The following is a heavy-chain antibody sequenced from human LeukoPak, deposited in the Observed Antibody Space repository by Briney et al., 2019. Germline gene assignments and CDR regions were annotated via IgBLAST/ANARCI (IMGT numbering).Heavy chain of an antibody. CDR2: IYYSGST. J-gene: IGHJ4*02. V-gene: IGHV4-31*03. CDR1: GGSISSGGYY. CDR3: ARAYCGGDCYSDYFDY. Sequence: PSETLSLTCTVSGGSISSGGYYWSWIRQHPGKGLGWIGYIYYSGSTYYNPSLKSRVTISVDTSKNQFSLKLSSVTAADTAVYYCARAYCGGDCYSDYFDYWGQGTLVTVSS. D-gene: IGHD2-21*02.